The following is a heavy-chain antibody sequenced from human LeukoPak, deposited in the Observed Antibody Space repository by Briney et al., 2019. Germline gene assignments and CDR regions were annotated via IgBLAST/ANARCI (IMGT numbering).Heavy chain of an antibody. J-gene: IGHJ4*02. CDR3: ARGAHYYDSSGFYADFDY. CDR2: IKQDGSEE. V-gene: IGHV3-7*01. D-gene: IGHD3-22*01. Sequence: GGSLRPSCVASGFTFSSYWMSWVRQAPGKGLEWVANIKQDGSEENYVDSVKGRFTISRDNARNSLYLQMNSLRAEDTAVYYCARGAHYYDSSGFYADFDYWGQGTLVTVSS. CDR1: GFTFSSYW.